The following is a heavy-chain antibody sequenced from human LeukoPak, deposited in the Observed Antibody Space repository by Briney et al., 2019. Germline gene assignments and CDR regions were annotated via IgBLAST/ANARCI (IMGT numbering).Heavy chain of an antibody. CDR1: GFTFSSYA. V-gene: IGHV3-23*01. CDR3: AKAVAGTFGY. J-gene: IGHJ4*02. Sequence: GGSLRLSCAASGFTFSSYAMSWVRQAPGKGLEWVSGISGSGGSTYYADSVKGRFTISRDNSKNTLYLQMNSLRAEDTAAYYCAKAVAGTFGYWGQGTLVTVSS. D-gene: IGHD6-19*01. CDR2: ISGSGGST.